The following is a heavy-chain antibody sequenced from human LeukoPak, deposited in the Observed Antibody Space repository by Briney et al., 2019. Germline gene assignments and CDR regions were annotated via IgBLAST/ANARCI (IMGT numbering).Heavy chain of an antibody. CDR2: IYSGGST. D-gene: IGHD5-18*01. V-gene: IGHV3-66*01. Sequence: GGSLRLSCAASGFTVSSNYMSWVRQAPGKGLEWVSVIYSGGSTYYADSVKGRFTISRDNSKNTLYLQMNSLRAEDTAVYYCARADTAMVGIDYWGQGTLVTVSS. CDR3: ARADTAMVGIDY. J-gene: IGHJ4*02. CDR1: GFTVSSNY.